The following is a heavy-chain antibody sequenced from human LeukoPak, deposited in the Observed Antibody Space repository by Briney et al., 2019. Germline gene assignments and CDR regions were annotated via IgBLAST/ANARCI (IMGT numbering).Heavy chain of an antibody. CDR3: GRLGYYGSGSFRSGAFDI. J-gene: IGHJ3*02. CDR1: GGSISSSNW. Sequence: SETLSLTCAVSGGSISSSNWWSWVRQPAGKGLEWIGSIYYSGSTYYNPSLKSRVTMSVDTSYNQFSLRLSFVTAADTAIYYCGRLGYYGSGSFRSGAFDIWGQGTMVTVSS. CDR2: IYYSGST. D-gene: IGHD3-10*01. V-gene: IGHV4-39*01.